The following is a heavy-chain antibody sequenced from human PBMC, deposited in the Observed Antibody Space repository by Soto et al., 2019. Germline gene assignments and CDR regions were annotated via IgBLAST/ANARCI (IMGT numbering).Heavy chain of an antibody. Sequence: SETLSLTCTVSGGSISGYYWSWIRQPPGKRLEWIGYINYSGSTNYNPSLKSRVTISVDTSKKQFSLKLGSVTAADTAVYYCARYFDWPSAFDIWGQGTMVTVSS. CDR3: ARYFDWPSAFDI. CDR2: INYSGST. CDR1: GGSISGYY. D-gene: IGHD3-9*01. V-gene: IGHV4-59*01. J-gene: IGHJ3*02.